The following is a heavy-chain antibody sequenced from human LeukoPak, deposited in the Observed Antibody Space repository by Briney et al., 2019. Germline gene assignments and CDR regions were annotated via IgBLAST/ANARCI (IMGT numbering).Heavy chain of an antibody. CDR2: TNYSGYT. CDR3: ARPGYYDNSGFNFDY. V-gene: IGHV4-39*01. D-gene: IGHD3-22*01. J-gene: IGHJ4*02. CDR1: GGSISSSTVY. Sequence: PSETLSLTCTVSGGSISSSTVYWGWIRQPPGKGLEWIGGTNYSGYTYYNPSLKSRVTISVDTPKNQFSLKLSSVTAADTAVYYCARPGYYDNSGFNFDYWGQGTLVTVSS.